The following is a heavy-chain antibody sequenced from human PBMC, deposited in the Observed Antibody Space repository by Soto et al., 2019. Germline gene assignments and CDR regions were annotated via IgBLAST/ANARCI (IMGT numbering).Heavy chain of an antibody. Sequence: QVQLVESGGGVVQSGRSLRISCAASGFTFSSYGMHWVRQAPGKGLEWVAVISYDGSNKYYADSVKGPFPISRDNSKNTLYLQMNSPRAEDTAVYYCAKEPGSGWDSAINWFDPWGQGTLVTVSS. D-gene: IGHD6-19*01. CDR2: ISYDGSNK. V-gene: IGHV3-30*18. CDR1: GFTFSSYG. J-gene: IGHJ5*02. CDR3: AKEPGSGWDSAINWFDP.